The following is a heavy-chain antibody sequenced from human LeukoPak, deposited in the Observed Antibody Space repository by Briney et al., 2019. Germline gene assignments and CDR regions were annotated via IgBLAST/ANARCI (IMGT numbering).Heavy chain of an antibody. CDR3: ARRGYSYGFYFDY. CDR2: IYPGDSDT. Sequence: GESLKIFCKGSGYSFTSYWIGWVRQMPGKGLEWMGIIYPGDSDTRYSPSFQGQVTISADKSISTAYLQWSSLEASDTAMYYCARRGYSYGFYFDYWGQGTLVTVSS. J-gene: IGHJ4*02. D-gene: IGHD5-18*01. CDR1: GYSFTSYW. V-gene: IGHV5-51*01.